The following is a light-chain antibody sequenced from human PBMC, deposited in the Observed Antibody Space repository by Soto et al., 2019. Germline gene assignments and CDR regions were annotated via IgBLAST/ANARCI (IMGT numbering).Light chain of an antibody. CDR1: QSVSSY. V-gene: IGKV3-11*01. CDR3: QQRSNWPPIT. CDR2: DAS. J-gene: IGKJ5*01. Sequence: EIVLTQSPATLSLSPGERATLSCRASQSVSSYLAWYQQKPGQAPRLLIYDASNRATGLPARFSGSGSGTDFTLTIISLEPEDFAVYYCQQRSNWPPITFGQGTRLEIK.